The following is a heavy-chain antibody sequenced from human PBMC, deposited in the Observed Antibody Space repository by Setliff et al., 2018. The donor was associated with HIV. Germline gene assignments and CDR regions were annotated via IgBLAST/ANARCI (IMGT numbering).Heavy chain of an antibody. CDR3: AKDVCSGAYCYAYYYYGMDV. Sequence: GSLRLSCAASGFTFSSYAMHWVRQAPGKGLEYVSVINNKGDSTYYADSVKGRFSISRDNSKNTLYLQLGSLRADDTAVYYCAKDVCSGAYCYAYYYYGMDVWGQGTMVTVSS. J-gene: IGHJ6*02. CDR1: GFTFSSYA. V-gene: IGHV3-64*02. D-gene: IGHD2-15*01. CDR2: INNKGDST.